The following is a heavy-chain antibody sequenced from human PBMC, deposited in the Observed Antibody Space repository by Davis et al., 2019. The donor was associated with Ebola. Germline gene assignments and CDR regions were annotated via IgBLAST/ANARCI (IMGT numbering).Heavy chain of an antibody. CDR3: TTDGVGDTAMVYYYYYGMDV. J-gene: IGHJ6*02. CDR2: IRSKANSYAT. CDR1: GFTFSGSA. V-gene: IGHV3-73*01. Sequence: GESLKISCAASGFTFSGSAMHWVRQASGKGLEWVGRIRSKANSYATAYAASVKGRFTISRDDSKNTAYLQMNSLKTEDTAVYYCTTDGVGDTAMVYYYYYGMDVWGQGTTVTVSS. D-gene: IGHD5-18*01.